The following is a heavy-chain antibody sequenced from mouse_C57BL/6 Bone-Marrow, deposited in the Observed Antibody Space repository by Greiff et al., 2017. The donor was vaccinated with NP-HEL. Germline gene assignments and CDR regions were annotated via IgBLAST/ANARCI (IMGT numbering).Heavy chain of an antibody. CDR1: GYTFTDYN. CDR2: INPNNGGT. Sequence: EVQLQQSGPELVKPGASVKITCKASGYTFTDYNMDWVKQSPGKSLEWIGDINPNNGGTIYNQKFKGKATLTVDKSSSTAYMELRSLTSEDTAVYYCARSLYYYGSSLYDFYYWGQGTTLTVSS. V-gene: IGHV1-18*01. CDR3: ARSLYYYGSSLYDFYY. D-gene: IGHD1-1*01. J-gene: IGHJ2*01.